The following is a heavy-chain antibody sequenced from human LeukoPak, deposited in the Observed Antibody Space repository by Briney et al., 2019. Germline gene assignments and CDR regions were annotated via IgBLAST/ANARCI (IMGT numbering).Heavy chain of an antibody. D-gene: IGHD3-10*01. Sequence: PGGSLRLSCAASGFTFSSYSMNWVRQAPGKGLEWVSSISSSSSYIYYADSVKGRFTISRDNAKNSLYLQMNSLRAEDTAVYYCAREGHGSNAFDIWGQGTMVTVSS. CDR1: GFTFSSYS. V-gene: IGHV3-21*01. J-gene: IGHJ3*02. CDR2: ISSSSSYI. CDR3: AREGHGSNAFDI.